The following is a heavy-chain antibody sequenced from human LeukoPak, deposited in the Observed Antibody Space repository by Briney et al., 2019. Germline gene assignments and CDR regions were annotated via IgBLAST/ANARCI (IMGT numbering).Heavy chain of an antibody. CDR1: GFTFSSYA. CDR3: ARDLFDP. CDR2: ISYDGSNK. Sequence: GGSLRLSCAASGFTFSSYAMHWVRQAPGKGLEWVAVISYDGSNKYYADSVKGRFTISRDNSKNTLYLQMNSLRAEDTAVYYCARDLFDPWGQGTLVTVSS. V-gene: IGHV3-30-3*01. J-gene: IGHJ5*02.